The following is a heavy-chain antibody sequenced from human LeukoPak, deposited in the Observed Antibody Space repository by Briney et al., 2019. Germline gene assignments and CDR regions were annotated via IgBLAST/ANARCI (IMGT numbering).Heavy chain of an antibody. CDR1: GFTFSSYS. CDR3: AKLSYDSSGYSVTIDY. J-gene: IGHJ4*02. V-gene: IGHV3-23*01. D-gene: IGHD3-22*01. Sequence: GGSLRLSCAASGFTFSSYSMNWVRQAPGKGLEWVSAISGSGGSTYYADSVKGRFTISRDNSKNTLYLQMNSLRAEDTAVYYCAKLSYDSSGYSVTIDYWGQGTLVTVSS. CDR2: ISGSGGST.